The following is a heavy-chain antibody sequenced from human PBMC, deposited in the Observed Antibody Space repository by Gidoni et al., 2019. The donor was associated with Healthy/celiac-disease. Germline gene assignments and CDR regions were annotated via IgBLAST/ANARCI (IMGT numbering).Heavy chain of an antibody. CDR1: GCTVSSNY. CDR2: IYSGGST. J-gene: IGHJ6*02. CDR3: ARDRRYSGSYSYGRDV. V-gene: IGHV3-53*01. D-gene: IGHD1-26*01. Sequence: IQPGGSLRLSCAASGCTVSSNYMSWVRQAPGKELEWVSVIYSGGSTYYADSVKGRFTIARDNSKNTLYLQMNSLRAEDTAVYYCARDRRYSGSYSYGRDVWGQGTTVTVSS.